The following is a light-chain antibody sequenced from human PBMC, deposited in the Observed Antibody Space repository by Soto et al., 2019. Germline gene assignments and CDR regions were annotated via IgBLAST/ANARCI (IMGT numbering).Light chain of an antibody. V-gene: IGKV1-5*03. CDR3: QQYNSYPYT. Sequence: DIPMTQSPSTLSASVGDRVTITCRASQSISGWLAWHQQKPGKAPKLLIYKASSLESGVPSRFSGSGSGTEFTLTISSLQPDDFATYYCQQYNSYPYTFGQGTKLEIK. J-gene: IGKJ2*01. CDR1: QSISGW. CDR2: KAS.